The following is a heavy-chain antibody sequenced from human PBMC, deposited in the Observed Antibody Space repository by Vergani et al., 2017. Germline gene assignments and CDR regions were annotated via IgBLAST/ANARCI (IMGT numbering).Heavy chain of an antibody. Sequence: QVQLVESGGGVVQPGRSLRLSCAASGFTFSSYAMHWVRQAPGKGLEWVAVISYDGSNKYYADSVKGRFTISRDNSKNTLYLQMNSLRAEDTAVYYCAKDMPDSSGYYSPFDYWGQGTLVTVSS. D-gene: IGHD3-22*01. CDR2: ISYDGSNK. V-gene: IGHV3-30*04. CDR1: GFTFSSYA. CDR3: AKDMPDSSGYYSPFDY. J-gene: IGHJ4*02.